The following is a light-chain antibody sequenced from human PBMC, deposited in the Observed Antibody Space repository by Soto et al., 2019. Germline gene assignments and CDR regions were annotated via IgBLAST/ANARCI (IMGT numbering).Light chain of an antibody. CDR2: GAS. Sequence: EIVMTQAPATLSVSPGERATLSCRASQSVSRNLAWYQQKPGQAPRLRIYGASTRATGIPARFSGSGSGTEFTLTVSSLQSEDFAVYYCQQYNNWPQTFGQGTKVEIK. CDR3: QQYNNWPQT. J-gene: IGKJ1*01. V-gene: IGKV3-15*01. CDR1: QSVSRN.